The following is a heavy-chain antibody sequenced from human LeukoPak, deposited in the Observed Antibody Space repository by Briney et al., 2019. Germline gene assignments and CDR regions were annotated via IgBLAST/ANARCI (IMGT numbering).Heavy chain of an antibody. CDR3: ARDSYSHDSSGFSYFLQY. J-gene: IGHJ4*02. D-gene: IGHD6-19*01. CDR2: VSYDGDFK. V-gene: IGHV3-30-3*01. CDR1: GFVFSKYA. Sequence: GGSLRLSCVGSGFVFSKYAVHWVRQAPGKGLEWVAVVSYDGDFKLYGDSVKGRFTISRDNSQNMLFLQMNDLRPQDAATYFCARDSYSHDSSGFSYFLQYWGQGTVVTVSS.